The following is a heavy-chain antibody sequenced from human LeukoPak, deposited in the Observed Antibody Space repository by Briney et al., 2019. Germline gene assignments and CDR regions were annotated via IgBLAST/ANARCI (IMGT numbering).Heavy chain of an antibody. CDR2: ISAYNGNT. V-gene: IGHV1-18*01. Sequence: ASVKVSCKASGYTFTSYGIRWVRQDPGQGLEWMGWISAYNGNTNYARKLQGRVTMTTDTSTSTAYMELRSLRSDDTAVYYWARDLEKLGGSYYGWARPYYFDYWGQGTLVTVSS. D-gene: IGHD1-26*01. CDR3: ARDLEKLGGSYYGWARPYYFDY. CDR1: GYTFTSYG. J-gene: IGHJ4*02.